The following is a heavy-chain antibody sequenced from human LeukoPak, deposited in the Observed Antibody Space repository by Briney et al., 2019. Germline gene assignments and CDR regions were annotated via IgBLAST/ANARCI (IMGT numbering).Heavy chain of an antibody. CDR2: INHSGST. J-gene: IGHJ6*04. Sequence: PSETLSLTCAVYGGSFSGYYWSWIRQPPGKGLEWIGEINHSGSTNYNPSLKSRVTISVDTSKNQFSLKLSSVTAADTAVYYCARTRITMVRGVSKLNYYGMDVWGKGTTVTVCS. V-gene: IGHV4-34*01. CDR1: GGSFSGYY. CDR3: ARTRITMVRGVSKLNYYGMDV. D-gene: IGHD3-10*01.